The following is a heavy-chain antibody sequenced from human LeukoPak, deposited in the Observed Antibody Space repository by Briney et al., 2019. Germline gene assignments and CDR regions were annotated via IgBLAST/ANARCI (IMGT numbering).Heavy chain of an antibody. J-gene: IGHJ6*02. CDR3: ARGLITGAAGTYYYYGMDV. CDR2: ISNSGGST. D-gene: IGHD6-13*01. CDR1: GLIFSRYG. Sequence: GGSLRLSCVASGLIFSRYGMHWVRQAPGKGLEYVSAISNSGGSTYYANSVKGRFTISRDNSKNTLYLQMGSLRGEDMAVYYCARGLITGAAGTYYYYGMDVWGQGTTVTVSS. V-gene: IGHV3-64*01.